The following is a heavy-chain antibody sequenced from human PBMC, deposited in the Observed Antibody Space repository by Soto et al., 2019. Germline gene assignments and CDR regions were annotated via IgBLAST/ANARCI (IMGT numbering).Heavy chain of an antibody. Sequence: QVQLQESGPGLVKPSQTLSLTCTVSGGSISSGGYYWSWIRQHPGKGLEWIGYIYYSGSTYYNPSLKSRVTISVDTSKNQFSLKLSSVTAADTXXYXXXXXXXXDGSGYNAFNIWGQGTMVTVSS. V-gene: IGHV4-31*03. CDR3: XXXXXXDGSGYNAFNI. J-gene: IGHJ3*02. CDR2: IYYSGST. D-gene: IGHD3-22*01. CDR1: GGSISSGGYY.